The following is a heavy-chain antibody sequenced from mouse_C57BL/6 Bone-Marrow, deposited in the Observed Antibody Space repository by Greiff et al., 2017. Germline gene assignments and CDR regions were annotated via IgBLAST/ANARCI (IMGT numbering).Heavy chain of an antibody. Sequence: VQLQQSGPELVKPGASVKISCKASGYSFTDYNMNWVKQSNGTSLEWIGVINPNYGPTSYNQKFKGKATLTVDQSSVTAYMQLNILTSDVSSVYYCARKGYYGNFWFAYWGQGTLVTVSA. V-gene: IGHV1-39*01. D-gene: IGHD2-1*01. CDR1: GYSFTDYN. J-gene: IGHJ3*01. CDR2: INPNYGPT. CDR3: ARKGYYGNFWFAY.